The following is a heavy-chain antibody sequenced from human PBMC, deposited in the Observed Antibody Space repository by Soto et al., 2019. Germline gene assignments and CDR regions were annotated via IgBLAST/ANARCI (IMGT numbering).Heavy chain of an antibody. CDR2: ISGSGGSR. D-gene: IGHD2-8*01. CDR1: GFTFNSYA. CDR3: EKAGYCTNGVCYLYYFDY. Sequence: GGSLRLSCAASGFTFNSYAMSWVRQAPGKGLEWVSVISGSGGSRYYADSVKGRFTISRDNSKNTLYLQMNSLRAEDTAVYYCEKAGYCTNGVCYLYYFDYWGQGTLVTVS. V-gene: IGHV3-23*01. J-gene: IGHJ4*02.